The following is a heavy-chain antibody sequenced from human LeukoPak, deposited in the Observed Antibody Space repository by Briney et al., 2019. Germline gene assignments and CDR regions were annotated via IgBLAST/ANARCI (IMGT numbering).Heavy chain of an antibody. J-gene: IGHJ4*02. V-gene: IGHV1-46*01. CDR1: GYTFTDYY. Sequence: ASVKVSCKASGYTFTDYYMHWVRQAPGQGLEWMGVIDPSVGSTTYAQKFQGRVTMTRDMSTSTVHMELSSMRSEDTAVYYCASFKSSGEYFDYWGQGTLVTVFS. D-gene: IGHD7-27*01. CDR2: IDPSVGST. CDR3: ASFKSSGEYFDY.